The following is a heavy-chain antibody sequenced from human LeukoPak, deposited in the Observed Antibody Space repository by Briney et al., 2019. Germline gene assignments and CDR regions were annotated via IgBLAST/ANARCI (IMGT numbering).Heavy chain of an antibody. CDR1: GFTFSSYW. D-gene: IGHD3-22*01. CDR3: ARDDDYYDSSGYLDY. V-gene: IGHV3-7*03. CDR2: IKQDGSEK. Sequence: GGSLRLSCAASGFTFSSYWMSWVRQAPGKGLEWVANIKQDGSEKYYVDSVKGRFTISRDNVKNSLYLQMNSLRAEDTAVYYCARDDDYYDSSGYLDYWGQGTLVTVSS. J-gene: IGHJ4*02.